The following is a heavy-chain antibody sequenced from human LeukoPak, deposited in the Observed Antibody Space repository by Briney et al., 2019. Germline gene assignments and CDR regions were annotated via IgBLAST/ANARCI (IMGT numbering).Heavy chain of an antibody. CDR3: ATDYGDYYFDY. Sequence: PSETLSFTCAVHGGSFRGYYWSWIRKPPGKGLKWIGEINHSGITNYNPSLKSRVTISVDTSKNQFSLKLSSVTAADTAVYYCATDYGDYYFDYWGQGTLVTVSS. CDR2: INHSGIT. CDR1: GGSFRGYY. V-gene: IGHV4-34*01. J-gene: IGHJ4*02. D-gene: IGHD4-17*01.